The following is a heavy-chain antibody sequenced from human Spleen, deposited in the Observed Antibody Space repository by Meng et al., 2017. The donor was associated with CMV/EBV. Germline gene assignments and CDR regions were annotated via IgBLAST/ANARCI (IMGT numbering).Heavy chain of an antibody. D-gene: IGHD5-18*01. J-gene: IGHJ4*02. CDR3: AKDGRVGYNYGSRFDL. Sequence: GESLKISCAASGFIFSTYGMHWVRQDQGKGREWVAVIWYDGKKKYYADSVKGRFTISRDNSNNTLYLQMSSLRAEDTAVYYCAKDGRVGYNYGSRFDLWGQGTLVTVSS. V-gene: IGHV3-33*06. CDR2: IWYDGKKK. CDR1: GFIFSTYG.